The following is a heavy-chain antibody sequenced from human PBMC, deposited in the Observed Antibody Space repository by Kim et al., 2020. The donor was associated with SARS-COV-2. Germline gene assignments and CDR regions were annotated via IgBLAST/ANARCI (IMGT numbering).Heavy chain of an antibody. V-gene: IGHV3-21*01. CDR2: ISSSSSYI. D-gene: IGHD6-6*01. CDR3: ARGGGGWAARWFVTNYFDY. CDR1: GFTFSSYS. Sequence: GGSLRLSCAASGFTFSSYSMNWVRQAPGKGLEWVSSISSSSSYIYYADSVKGRFTISRDNAKNSLYLQMNSLRAEDTAVYYCARGGGGWAARWFVTNYFDYWGQGTLVTVSS. J-gene: IGHJ4*02.